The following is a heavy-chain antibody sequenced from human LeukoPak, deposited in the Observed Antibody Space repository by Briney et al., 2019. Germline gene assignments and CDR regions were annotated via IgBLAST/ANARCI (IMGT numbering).Heavy chain of an antibody. D-gene: IGHD6-13*01. Sequence: GGSLRLSCAASGFTVSSNYMSWVRQAPGKGLEWVSVIYSGGSTYYADSVKGRFTISRDNSKNTLYLQMNSLRAEDTAVYYCAKLISSSWYPADDYWGQGTLVTVSS. V-gene: IGHV3-53*01. CDR1: GFTVSSNY. CDR3: AKLISSSWYPADDY. J-gene: IGHJ4*02. CDR2: IYSGGST.